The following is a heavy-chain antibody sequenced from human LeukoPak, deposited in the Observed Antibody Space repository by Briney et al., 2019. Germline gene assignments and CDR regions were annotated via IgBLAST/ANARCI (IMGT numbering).Heavy chain of an antibody. CDR1: GGTFSSYA. D-gene: IGHD3-9*01. V-gene: IGHV1-69*01. J-gene: IGHJ4*02. Sequence: SVKVSCKASGGTFSSYAISWVRQAPGQGLEWMGGIIPIFGTANYAQKFQGRVTITADESTSTAYMELSSLRSEDTAVYYCATLYYDILTGWGYWGQGTLVTVSS. CDR2: IIPIFGTA. CDR3: ATLYYDILTGWGY.